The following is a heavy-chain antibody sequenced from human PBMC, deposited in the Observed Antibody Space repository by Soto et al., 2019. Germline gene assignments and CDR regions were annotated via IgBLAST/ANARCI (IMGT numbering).Heavy chain of an antibody. CDR3: ARDEHPSWGSYYYYGMDV. D-gene: IGHD7-27*01. Sequence: SETLSLTCAVSGYSISSGYYWGWIRQPPGKGLEWIGYIYYSGSTYYNPSLKSRVTISVDTSKNQFSLKLSSVTAADTAVYYCARDEHPSWGSYYYYGMDVWGQGTTVTVSS. CDR2: IYYSGST. J-gene: IGHJ6*02. CDR1: GYSISSGYY. V-gene: IGHV4-38-2*02.